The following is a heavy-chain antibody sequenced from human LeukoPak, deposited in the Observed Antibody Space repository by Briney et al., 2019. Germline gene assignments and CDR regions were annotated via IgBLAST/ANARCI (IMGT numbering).Heavy chain of an antibody. Sequence: SGSGGSTYYADSVKGRFTISRDNSKNTLYLQMNSLRAEDSAVYFCAKSSVVVVGAMDWFDPWGQGTLVTVSS. CDR3: AKSSVVVVGAMDWFDP. D-gene: IGHD2-15*01. CDR2: SGSGGST. V-gene: IGHV3-23*01. J-gene: IGHJ5*02.